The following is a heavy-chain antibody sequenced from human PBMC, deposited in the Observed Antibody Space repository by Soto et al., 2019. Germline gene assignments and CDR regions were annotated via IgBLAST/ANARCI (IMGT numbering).Heavy chain of an antibody. CDR2: IYHSGST. Sequence: PSETLSLTCAVSGGSIISGGYSWSWIRQPPGKGLEWIGYIYHSGSTYYNPSLKSRVTISVDRSKNQFSLKLSSVTAADTAVYYCARQSAVAGNWFDPWGQGTLVTVSS. V-gene: IGHV4-30-2*01. J-gene: IGHJ5*02. D-gene: IGHD6-19*01. CDR3: ARQSAVAGNWFDP. CDR1: GGSIISGGYS.